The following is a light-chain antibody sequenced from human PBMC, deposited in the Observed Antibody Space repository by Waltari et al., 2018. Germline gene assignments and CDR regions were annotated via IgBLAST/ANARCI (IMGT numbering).Light chain of an antibody. J-gene: IGKJ2*01. Sequence: EIVLTQSPATLSLSPGERATLSCRASQSVSSYLAWYQQKPGQAPRLLIYDASNRATGIPARCSGSGSETDFSLTISSLEPEDFAVYYCQQRSNWPYTFGQGTKLEIK. CDR3: QQRSNWPYT. CDR2: DAS. CDR1: QSVSSY. V-gene: IGKV3-11*01.